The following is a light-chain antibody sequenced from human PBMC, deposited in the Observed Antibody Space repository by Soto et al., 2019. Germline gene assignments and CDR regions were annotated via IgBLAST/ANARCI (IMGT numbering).Light chain of an antibody. CDR3: QQYSTWPPALT. V-gene: IGKV3-15*01. CDR1: QSVSSD. J-gene: IGKJ4*01. CDR2: GAS. Sequence: IVMTQSPATLSVSPGERATLSCRASQSVSSDLAWYQQQPGQAPRLLIFGASTRATDIPARFSGSGSGTEFTLTISSTQSEDFAVYYCQQYSTWPPALTFGGGTKVEIK.